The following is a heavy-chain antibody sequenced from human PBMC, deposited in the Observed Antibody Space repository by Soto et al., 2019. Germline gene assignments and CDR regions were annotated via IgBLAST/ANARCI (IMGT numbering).Heavy chain of an antibody. Sequence: QLQLQESGPGLVKPSETLSLTCTVSGGSISSSSYSWGWIRQPPGKGLEWIGSIYYSGSTYYNPSLKSRVTISVDTSKNQFSLMLSSVTAADTAVYYCARHKKQGYGDYGLDYYGMAVWGQETTVTVSS. D-gene: IGHD4-17*01. J-gene: IGHJ6*02. CDR3: ARHKKQGYGDYGLDYYGMAV. V-gene: IGHV4-39*01. CDR2: IYYSGST. CDR1: GGSISSSSYS.